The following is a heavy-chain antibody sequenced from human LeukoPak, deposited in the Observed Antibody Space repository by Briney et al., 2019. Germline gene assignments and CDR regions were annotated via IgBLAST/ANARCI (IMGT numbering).Heavy chain of an antibody. CDR2: ISYDGSNK. CDR3: ARRDPTPLELVAFDI. V-gene: IGHV3-30-3*01. J-gene: IGHJ3*02. CDR1: GFTFSSYA. Sequence: GGSLRLSCAASGFTFSSYAMHWVRQAPGKGLEWVAVISYDGSNKYYADSVKGRFTISRDNSKNTLYLQMNSLRAEDTAVYYCARRDPTPLELVAFDIWGQGTMVTVSS. D-gene: IGHD1-7*01.